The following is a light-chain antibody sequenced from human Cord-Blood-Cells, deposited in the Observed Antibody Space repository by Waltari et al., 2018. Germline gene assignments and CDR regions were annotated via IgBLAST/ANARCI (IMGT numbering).Light chain of an antibody. J-gene: IGKJ4*01. CDR3: QQYDNLPPALT. Sequence: DIQMTQSPSSLSASVGDRVTITCQASQDISNYLNWYQQKPGKAPKLLIYDASNLETGVPSRFSASGSGTDFTFTISSLQPEEIATDYCQQYDNLPPALTFGGGTKVEIK. CDR1: QDISNY. V-gene: IGKV1-33*01. CDR2: DAS.